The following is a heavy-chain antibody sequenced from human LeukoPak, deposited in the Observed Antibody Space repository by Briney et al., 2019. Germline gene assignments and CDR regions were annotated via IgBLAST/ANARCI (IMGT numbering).Heavy chain of an antibody. CDR2: INHSGST. J-gene: IGHJ4*02. CDR3: ARVPGHMYCGGDCPSYYFDY. D-gene: IGHD2-21*02. Sequence: SETLSLTCAVYGGSFSGYYWSWIRQPPGKGLEWIGEINHSGSTNYNPSLKSRVTISVDTSKNQFSLKLSSVTAADTAVYYCARVPGHMYCGGDCPSYYFDYWGQGTLVTVSS. V-gene: IGHV4-34*01. CDR1: GGSFSGYY.